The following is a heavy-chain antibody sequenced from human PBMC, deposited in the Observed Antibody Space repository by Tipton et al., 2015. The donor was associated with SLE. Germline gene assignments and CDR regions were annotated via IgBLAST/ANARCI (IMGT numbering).Heavy chain of an antibody. CDR1: GFTFSSYA. D-gene: IGHD6-13*01. V-gene: IGHV3-30*04. CDR2: ISYDGSNK. CDR3: ARDRGIAPGSRMRFDP. Sequence: SLRLSCAASGFTFSSYAMHWVRQAPGKGLEWVAVISYDGSNKYYADSVKGRFTISRDNSKNTLYLQMNSLRAEDTAVYYCARDRGIAPGSRMRFDPWGQGTLVTVSS. J-gene: IGHJ5*02.